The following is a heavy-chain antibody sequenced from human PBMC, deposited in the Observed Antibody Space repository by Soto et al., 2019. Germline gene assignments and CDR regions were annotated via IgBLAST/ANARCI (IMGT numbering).Heavy chain of an antibody. CDR1: GVSINNYY. D-gene: IGHD6-25*01. CDR2: IYYTGST. CDR3: AKVVSGGHHDY. J-gene: IGHJ4*02. V-gene: IGHV4-59*01. Sequence: SETLSLTCTASGVSINNYYWTWIRQLPGKRLERIGAIYYTGSTTYNPSLRSRVTFSVDTSKNQFSLSLTSVTAADTAVYFCAKVVSGGHHDYWGRGTLVTVSS.